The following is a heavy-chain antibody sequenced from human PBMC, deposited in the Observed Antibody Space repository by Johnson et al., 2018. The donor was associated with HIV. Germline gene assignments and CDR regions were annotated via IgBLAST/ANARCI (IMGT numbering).Heavy chain of an antibody. V-gene: IGHV3-74*01. CDR3: LREYNAFDF. Sequence: VQLVESGGGLVQPGGSLRLSCAASGFTLSGYWMHWVRQVSGKGLEWVSHINRAGSIINYAASVKGRFTIARDNANNPLHLQMNFVRAEDMALYYCLREYNAFDFWGQGTMVTVSS. J-gene: IGHJ3*01. D-gene: IGHD1-14*01. CDR1: GFTLSGYW. CDR2: INRAGSII.